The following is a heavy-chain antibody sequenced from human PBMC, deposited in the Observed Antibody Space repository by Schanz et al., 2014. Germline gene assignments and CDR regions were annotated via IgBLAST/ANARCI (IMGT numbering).Heavy chain of an antibody. D-gene: IGHD5-12*01. CDR1: GFTVSSNY. J-gene: IGHJ4*02. Sequence: VQLVESGGGVVQPGRSLRLSCAASGFTVSSNYMSWVRQAPGKGLEWVSFIYGGSTYYTDSVKGRFTISRDNSKKTLYVQMNSLRAEDTAVYYCARDRPSGYALDSWGPGTLVTVSS. CDR2: IYGGST. V-gene: IGHV3-66*01. CDR3: ARDRPSGYALDS.